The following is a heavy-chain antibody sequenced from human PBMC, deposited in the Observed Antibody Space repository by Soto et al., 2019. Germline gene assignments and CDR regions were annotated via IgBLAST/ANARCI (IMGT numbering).Heavy chain of an antibody. Sequence: EVQLVDSGGGLVQSGGSLRLSCEASGFMFSAYWMSWVRQDPGKKLEWVATISGGATDKFYVDSVKGRFTISRNDAKKSLYLEMDSLRAEDTAVYYCVTEDWHRFDPWGQGTLVTVSS. V-gene: IGHV3-7*01. CDR3: VTEDWHRFDP. D-gene: IGHD2-21*01. CDR2: ISGGATDK. J-gene: IGHJ5*02. CDR1: GFMFSAYW.